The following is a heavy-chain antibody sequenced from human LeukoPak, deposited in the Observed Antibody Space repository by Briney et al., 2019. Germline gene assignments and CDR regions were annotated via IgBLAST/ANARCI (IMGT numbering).Heavy chain of an antibody. CDR2: INPNSGGT. CDR1: GYTFTGYY. CDR3: AREGLDYYDSSGP. V-gene: IGHV1-2*02. D-gene: IGHD3-22*01. Sequence: GASVKVSCKASGYTFTGYYMHWVRQAPGQGLEWMEWINPNSGGTNYAQKFQGRVTMTRDTSISTAYMELSRLRSDDTAVYYCAREGLDYYDSSGPWGQGTLVTVSS. J-gene: IGHJ4*02.